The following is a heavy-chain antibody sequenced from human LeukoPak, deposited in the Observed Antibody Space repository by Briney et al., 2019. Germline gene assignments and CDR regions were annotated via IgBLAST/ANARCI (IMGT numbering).Heavy chain of an antibody. V-gene: IGHV1-2*02. CDR3: ATDHLLHGSHWFDP. D-gene: IGHD2-2*03. CDR2: INPKNGGA. CDR1: GYTFTGYY. J-gene: IGHJ5*02. Sequence: GASVKVSCRASGYTFTGYYIHWVRQAPGQGLEWMGWINPKNGGANYAPKFQGRVTMTRDTSISTAYMELNRLMSDDTAMYYCATDHLLHGSHWFDPWGQGTLVTVSS.